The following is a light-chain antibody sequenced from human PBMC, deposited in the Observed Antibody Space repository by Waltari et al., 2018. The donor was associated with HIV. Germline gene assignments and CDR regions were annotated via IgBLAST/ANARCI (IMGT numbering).Light chain of an antibody. CDR3: QVWDSISDHVV. V-gene: IGLV3-21*02. J-gene: IGLJ2*01. Sequence: SYVLTQPPPVSVAPGQTARITCGGNNIGSKSVHWYQQKPGLAPVLVVYDDSDRPSGIPERFSGANSGNTATLTISRVGGGDEADYYCQVWDSISDHVVFGGGTKLTVL. CDR2: DDS. CDR1: NIGSKS.